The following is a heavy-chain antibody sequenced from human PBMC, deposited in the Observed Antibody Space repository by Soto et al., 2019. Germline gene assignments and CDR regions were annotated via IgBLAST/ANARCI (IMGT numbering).Heavy chain of an antibody. CDR2: ISGSGGST. D-gene: IGHD6-19*01. Sequence: GSLRLSCAASGFTFSSYAMSWVRQAPGKGLEWVSVISGSGGSTYYADPVKGRFTISRDNSKNTLYLQMNSLRAEDTAVYYCAKDQLAVAGLNWFDPWGLGTLVTVSS. CDR1: GFTFSSYA. V-gene: IGHV3-23*01. J-gene: IGHJ5*02. CDR3: AKDQLAVAGLNWFDP.